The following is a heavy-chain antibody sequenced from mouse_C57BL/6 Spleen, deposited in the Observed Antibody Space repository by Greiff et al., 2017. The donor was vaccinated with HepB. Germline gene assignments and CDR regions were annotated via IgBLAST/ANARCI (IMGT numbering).Heavy chain of an antibody. CDR2: FYPGSGSI. CDR1: GYTFTEYT. CDR3: ARHVDYGSSHLAWFAY. V-gene: IGHV1-62-2*01. Sequence: VNVVESGAELVKPGASVKLSCKASGYTFTEYTIHWVKQRSGQGLEWIGWFYPGSGSIKYNEKFKDKATLTADKSSSTVYMELSRLTSEDSAVYFCARHVDYGSSHLAWFAYWGQGTLVTVSA. D-gene: IGHD1-1*01. J-gene: IGHJ3*01.